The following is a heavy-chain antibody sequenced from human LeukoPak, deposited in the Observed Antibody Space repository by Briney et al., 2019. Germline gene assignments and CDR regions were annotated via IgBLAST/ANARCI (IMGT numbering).Heavy chain of an antibody. V-gene: IGHV4-4*02. Sequence: SETLSLTCAVSGGSISSSNWWSWVRQPPGKGLVWIGEIYHSGSTNYNPSLKSRVTISVDKSKNQFSLKLSSVTAADTAVYYCARDPGVGDYDFWSGYYTGISWFDPWGQGTLVTVSS. D-gene: IGHD3-3*01. CDR1: GGSISSSNW. J-gene: IGHJ5*02. CDR2: IYHSGST. CDR3: ARDPGVGDYDFWSGYYTGISWFDP.